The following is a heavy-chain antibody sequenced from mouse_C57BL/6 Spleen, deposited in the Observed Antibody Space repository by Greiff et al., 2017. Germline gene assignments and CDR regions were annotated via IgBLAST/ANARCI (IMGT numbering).Heavy chain of an antibody. CDR2: ISDGGSYT. V-gene: IGHV5-4*01. Sequence: DVMLVESGGGLVKPGGSLKLSCAASGFTFSSYAMSWVRQTPEKRLEWVATISDGGSYTYYPDNVKGRFTISRANAKNNLYLQMSHLKSEDTAMDYCARDDRGFDDWGQGTTLTVSS. CDR1: GFTFSSYA. D-gene: IGHD1-1*02. CDR3: ARDDRGFDD. J-gene: IGHJ2*01.